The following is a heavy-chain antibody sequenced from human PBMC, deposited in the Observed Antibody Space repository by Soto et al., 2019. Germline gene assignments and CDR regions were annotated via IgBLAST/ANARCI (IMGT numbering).Heavy chain of an antibody. CDR1: GFTFSSYD. CDR3: ARTPPPDYGDYYGMDV. CDR2: IGTAGDT. V-gene: IGHV3-13*01. D-gene: IGHD4-17*01. Sequence: AGGSLRLSCAASGFTFSSYDMHWVRQATGKGLEWVSAIGTAGDTYYPGSVKGRFTISRENAKNSLYLQMNSLRAGDTAVYYCARTPPPDYGDYYGMDVWGQGTTVTVSS. J-gene: IGHJ6*02.